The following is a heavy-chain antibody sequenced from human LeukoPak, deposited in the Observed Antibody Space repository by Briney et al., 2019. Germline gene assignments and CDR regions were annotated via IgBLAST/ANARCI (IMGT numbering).Heavy chain of an antibody. CDR3: ASSGTYRFDY. J-gene: IGHJ4*02. Sequence: GGSLRLSCPASRFTFSNYNMNWVRQAPGKGLEWVAYISGTGRTTNYADSVKGRFTISRDNAKNSLYLQMNSLRDEDTAVYYCASSGTYRFDYWGQGTLVTVSS. CDR1: RFTFSNYN. V-gene: IGHV3-48*02. D-gene: IGHD1-26*01. CDR2: ISGTGRTT.